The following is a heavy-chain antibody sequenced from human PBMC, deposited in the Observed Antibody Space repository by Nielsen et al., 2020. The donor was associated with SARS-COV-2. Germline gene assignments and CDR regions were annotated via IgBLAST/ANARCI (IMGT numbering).Heavy chain of an antibody. CDR1: GFTFSDDF. Sequence: GESLKISCAASGFTFSDDFMSGERQAPGKGLEWISYISSSGSGIYYADSVKGRFTISRDNAMNSMYLQMNTLRVEDTAVYYCVRDYNWDQGHPFDLWGQGTLVTGSS. V-gene: IGHV3-11*04. D-gene: IGHD1-20*01. CDR3: VRDYNWDQGHPFDL. CDR2: ISSSGSGI. J-gene: IGHJ4*02.